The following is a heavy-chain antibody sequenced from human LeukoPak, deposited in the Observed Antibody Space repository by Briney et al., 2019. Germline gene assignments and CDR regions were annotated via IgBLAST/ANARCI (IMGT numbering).Heavy chain of an antibody. CDR2: ISAYNGNT. V-gene: IGHV1-18*04. Sequence: ASVKVSCKASGYTFTSYGISWVRQAPGQGLEWMGWISAYNGNTNYAQKLQGRVTMTTDTSTSTAYMELRMLRSDDTAVYYCARDFSPSGLLWFGEYRPYYYYYYMDVWGKGTTVTISS. D-gene: IGHD3-10*01. J-gene: IGHJ6*03. CDR1: GYTFTSYG. CDR3: ARDFSPSGLLWFGEYRPYYYYYYMDV.